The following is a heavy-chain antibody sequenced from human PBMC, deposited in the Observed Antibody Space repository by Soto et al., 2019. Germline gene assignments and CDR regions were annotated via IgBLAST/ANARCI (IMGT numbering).Heavy chain of an antibody. J-gene: IGHJ5*02. CDR2: INHSGST. Sequence: SETLSLTCAVYGGSFSGYYWSWIRQPPGKGLEWIGEINHSGSTNYNPSLKSRVTISVDTSKNQFSLKLSSETAADTAVYYCARGQLYYYGSGSYYWFDPWGQGTLVTVSS. V-gene: IGHV4-34*01. CDR1: GGSFSGYY. D-gene: IGHD3-10*01. CDR3: ARGQLYYYGSGSYYWFDP.